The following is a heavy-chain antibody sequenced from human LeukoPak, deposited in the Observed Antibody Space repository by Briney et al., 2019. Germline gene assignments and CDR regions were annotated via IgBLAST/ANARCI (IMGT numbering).Heavy chain of an antibody. J-gene: IGHJ4*02. Sequence: PGGSLRLSCAASGFTFSSYWMSWVRQAPGKGLEWVANIKQDGSEKYYVDSVKGRFTISRGNAKNSLYLQMNSLRAEDTAVYYCASYLSAYYYDSSGYYSDYWGQGTLVTVSS. CDR2: IKQDGSEK. D-gene: IGHD3-22*01. CDR1: GFTFSSYW. V-gene: IGHV3-7*01. CDR3: ASYLSAYYYDSSGYYSDY.